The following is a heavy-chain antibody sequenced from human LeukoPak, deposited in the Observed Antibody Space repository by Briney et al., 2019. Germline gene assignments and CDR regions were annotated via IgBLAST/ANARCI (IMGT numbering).Heavy chain of an antibody. Sequence: KPGGTLRLSCAASVFTFSDSYMSGIRQAPGEGLEWVSYISSSITDTDYARSVKGSFTISRDNARNLLSLKMHSLRDEGTAVYYCARAVMVSIGYDSKGYSQDWGQGSLVTVSS. D-gene: IGHD3-22*01. V-gene: IGHV3-11*06. J-gene: IGHJ4*02. CDR3: ARAVMVSIGYDSKGYSQD. CDR2: ISSSITDT. CDR1: VFTFSDSY.